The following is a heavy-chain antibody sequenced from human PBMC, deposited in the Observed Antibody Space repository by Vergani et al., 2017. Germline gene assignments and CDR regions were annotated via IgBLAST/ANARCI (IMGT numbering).Heavy chain of an antibody. Sequence: QLQLQESGPGLVKPSETLSLTCTVSGGSISSSSYYWGWIRQPPGKGLEWIGSIYYSGSTYYNPSLKSRVTISVDTSKNQFSLKLSSVTAADTAVYYCAGHDPPARGMDGWGQGTTVTVSS. J-gene: IGHJ6*02. CDR1: GGSISSSSYY. V-gene: IGHV4-39*01. CDR2: IYYSGST. CDR3: AGHDPPARGMDG.